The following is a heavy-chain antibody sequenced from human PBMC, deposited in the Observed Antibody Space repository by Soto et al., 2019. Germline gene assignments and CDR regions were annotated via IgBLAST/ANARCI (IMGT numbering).Heavy chain of an antibody. CDR3: ARWFGEEVDYYYGMDV. J-gene: IGHJ6*02. CDR2: IYYSGST. V-gene: IGHV4-61*01. CDR1: NGSVSSGNYL. D-gene: IGHD3-10*01. Sequence: SEPLSLTCTVSNGSVSSGNYLWSWIRQAPGKGLEWIGNIYYSGSTNYNHSLKSRVTISVDTSKKQFSLKLSSVTAADTAVYYCARWFGEEVDYYYGMDVWGQGTTVTVSS.